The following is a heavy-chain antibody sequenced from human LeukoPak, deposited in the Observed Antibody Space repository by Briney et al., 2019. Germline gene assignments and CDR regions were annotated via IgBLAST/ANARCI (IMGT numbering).Heavy chain of an antibody. CDR1: RFALSTSGGG. Sequence: SGPTLVNPTQTLTLTSTSSRFALSTSGGGVGWIRQPPGKALEWLALIYWDDDKRYSPSLKSRLTITKDTSKNQVVLTMTNMDPVDTATYYCAHAIVVVPAAPPGWFDPWGQGTLVTVSS. V-gene: IGHV2-5*02. CDR2: IYWDDDK. CDR3: AHAIVVVPAAPPGWFDP. D-gene: IGHD2-2*01. J-gene: IGHJ5*02.